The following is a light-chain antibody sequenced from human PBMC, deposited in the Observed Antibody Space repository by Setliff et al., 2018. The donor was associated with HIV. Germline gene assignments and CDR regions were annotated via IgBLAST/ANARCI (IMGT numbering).Light chain of an antibody. J-gene: IGLJ3*02. CDR2: DVS. Sequence: SVLTQPAAVSGSPGQSITISCTGTSSNIGIYNYVSWYQQHAGKAPKLIIFDVSDRPSGVSDRFSGSKSGNTASLTISGLQAEDEADYYCCSYGSNIAPLMFGGGTKVTVL. V-gene: IGLV2-14*03. CDR1: SSNIGIYNY. CDR3: CSYGSNIAPLM.